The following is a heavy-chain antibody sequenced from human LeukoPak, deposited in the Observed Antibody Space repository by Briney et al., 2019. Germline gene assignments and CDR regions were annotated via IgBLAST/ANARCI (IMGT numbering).Heavy chain of an antibody. CDR3: ARDFELSH. V-gene: IGHV3-7*01. Sequence: GGSLRLSCEASRFTFSIYWMNWVRQAPGKGLEWVANIQQDGSVTHYVDSVKGRFTISRDNARNSLYLQMNDLRAEDTAVYYCARDFELSHWGQGTLVTVSS. CDR2: IQQDGSVT. CDR1: RFTFSIYW. D-gene: IGHD3-16*02. J-gene: IGHJ4*02.